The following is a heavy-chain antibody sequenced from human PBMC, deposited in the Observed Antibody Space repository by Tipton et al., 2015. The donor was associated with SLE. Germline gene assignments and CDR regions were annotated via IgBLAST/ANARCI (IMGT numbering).Heavy chain of an antibody. CDR1: GYIFISYD. V-gene: IGHV1-8*01. Sequence: QLVQSGAEMKKPGASVKVSCKASGYIFISYDINWVRQATGQGLEWMGWMNPNSGNTGHAQRFQGRVTMTTDTSTSTAYMELRSLRSDDTAVYYCASGVGPIDYWGQGTLVTVSS. CDR2: MNPNSGNT. CDR3: ASGVGPIDY. J-gene: IGHJ4*02. D-gene: IGHD1-26*01.